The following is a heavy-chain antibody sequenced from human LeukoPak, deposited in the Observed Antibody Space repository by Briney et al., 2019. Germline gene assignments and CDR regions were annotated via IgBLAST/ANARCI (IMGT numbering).Heavy chain of an antibody. CDR1: GYTFTSYY. J-gene: IGHJ4*02. Sequence: ASVKVSCKASGYTFTSYYMHWVRQAPGQGLEWMGIINLSGGSTRYAQKFQGRVTITTDESTSTAYMELSSLRSEDRAVYYCASGEYYDFWSGYYAVDYWGQGTLVTVSS. D-gene: IGHD3-3*01. CDR3: ASGEYYDFWSGYYAVDY. CDR2: INLSGGST. V-gene: IGHV1-46*01.